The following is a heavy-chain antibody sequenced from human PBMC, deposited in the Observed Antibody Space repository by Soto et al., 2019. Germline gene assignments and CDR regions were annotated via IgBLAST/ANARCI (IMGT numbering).Heavy chain of an antibody. J-gene: IGHJ4*01. CDR3: TTDSYSTMIPVPADY. Sequence: EVQLVESGGGLVKPGGSLTLSCAASGFTFSNAWINWVRQAPGKGLEWVGRIKSKTAGGTTDFSASVKGRFAISRDASLNMVFMQMNSLKTEDTAVYYCTTDSYSTMIPVPADYWGHGTLVTVSS. CDR1: GFTFSNAW. CDR2: IKSKTAGGTT. V-gene: IGHV3-15*07. D-gene: IGHD3-22*01.